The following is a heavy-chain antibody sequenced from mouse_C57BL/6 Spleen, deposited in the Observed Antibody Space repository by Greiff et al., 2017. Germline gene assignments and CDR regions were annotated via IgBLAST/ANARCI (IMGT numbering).Heavy chain of an antibody. V-gene: IGHV1-54*01. CDR3: ARGAITTVVEDAMDY. CDR1: GYAFTNYL. J-gene: IGHJ4*01. CDR2: INPGSGGT. D-gene: IGHD1-1*01. Sequence: QVQLKQSGAELVRPGTSVKVSCKASGYAFTNYLIEWVKQRPGQGLVWIGVINPGSGGTNYNEKFKGKATLTADKSSSTAYMQLSSLTSEDAAVYFCARGAITTVVEDAMDYWGQGTSVTVSS.